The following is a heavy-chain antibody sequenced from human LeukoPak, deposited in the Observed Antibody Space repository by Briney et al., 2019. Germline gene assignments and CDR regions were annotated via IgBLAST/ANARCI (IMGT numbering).Heavy chain of an antibody. Sequence: GGSLRLSCAASGFTVSSNYMSWVRQAPGKGLEWVSVIYSGGSTYYADSVKGRFTIPRDNSKNTLYLQMNSLRAEDTAVYYCARLVYSYGCNCFDYWGQGTQVTVSS. CDR3: ARLVYSYGCNCFDY. CDR2: IYSGGST. J-gene: IGHJ4*02. D-gene: IGHD5-18*01. CDR1: GFTVSSNY. V-gene: IGHV3-53*01.